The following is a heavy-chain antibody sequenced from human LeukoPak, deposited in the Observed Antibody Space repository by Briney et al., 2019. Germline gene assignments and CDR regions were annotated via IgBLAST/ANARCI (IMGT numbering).Heavy chain of an antibody. CDR1: GFTFSSYG. J-gene: IGHJ6*02. Sequence: PGGSLRLSCAASGFTFSSYGMHWVRQAPGKGLEWVAVIWYDGSNKYYADSVKGRFTISRDNSKNTLYLQVNSLRAEDTAVYYCAREVVGVVPRYGMDVWGQGTTVTVSS. CDR3: AREVVGVVPRYGMDV. V-gene: IGHV3-33*01. CDR2: IWYDGSNK. D-gene: IGHD2-15*01.